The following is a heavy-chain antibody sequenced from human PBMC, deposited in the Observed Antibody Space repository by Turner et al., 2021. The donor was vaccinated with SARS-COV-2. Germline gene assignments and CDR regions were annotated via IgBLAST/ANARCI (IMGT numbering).Heavy chain of an antibody. J-gene: IGHJ4*02. V-gene: IGHV3-13*04. Sequence: EVQLGESGGGLVQPGGSLRLSCAASGLTFSSYDRHWVRQATGKGLEWVSAIGTAGDTYYPSSVKGRFTISRENAKNSFYLQMNSLRAGDTAVYYCARGSSGSGSYYLKYYFDYWGQGTLVTVSS. CDR3: ARGSSGSGSYYLKYYFDY. D-gene: IGHD3-10*01. CDR1: GLTFSSYD. CDR2: IGTAGDT.